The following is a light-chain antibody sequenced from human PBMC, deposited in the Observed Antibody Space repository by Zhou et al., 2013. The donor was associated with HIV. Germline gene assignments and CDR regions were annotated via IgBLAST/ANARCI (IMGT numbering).Light chain of an antibody. V-gene: IGKV1-12*01. CDR3: QQYDNLPRT. CDR1: RDISNW. Sequence: DIQMTQSPSSVFVSVGDRVTITCRASRDISNWLAWYQQKPGKAPNLLIYSASRLQSGVPSRFSGNGSGTDFTLTISSLEPEDFATYYCQQYDNLPRTFGPGTKVDIK. J-gene: IGKJ3*01. CDR2: SAS.